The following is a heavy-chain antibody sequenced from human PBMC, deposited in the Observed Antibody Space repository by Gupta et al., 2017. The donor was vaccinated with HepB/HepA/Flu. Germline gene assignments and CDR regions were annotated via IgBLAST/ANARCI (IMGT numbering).Heavy chain of an antibody. J-gene: IGHJ3*02. CDR2: IRSKAKSYAT. Sequence: EVQLVESGGGLVQPGGSMKLSCAASGFTFSGSAMHWVRQASGKGLEWVGRIRSKAKSYATAYAASVKGRFTISRDDSKNTAYLQMNSLKTEDTAVYYCTGEGDGAFDIWGQGTMVTVSS. D-gene: IGHD2-21*01. CDR1: GFTFSGSA. CDR3: TGEGDGAFDI. V-gene: IGHV3-73*01.